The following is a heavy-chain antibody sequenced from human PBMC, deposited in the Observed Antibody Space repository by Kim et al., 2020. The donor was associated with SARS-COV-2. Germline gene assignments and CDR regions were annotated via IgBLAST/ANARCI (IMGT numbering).Heavy chain of an antibody. D-gene: IGHD6-19*01. J-gene: IGHJ3*01. V-gene: IGHV1-2*06. CDR3: ARDSEPSRGWFGDFDV. Sequence: ASVKVSCKASGYTFTDYYLHWVRQAPGQGLEWMGRIDPISGGTDSAQKFQGRVTMTGDTSLSTVYMELGGLTSDDTALYFCARDSEPSRGWFGDFDVWGRGTKVTVSS. CDR2: IDPISGGT. CDR1: GYTFTDYY.